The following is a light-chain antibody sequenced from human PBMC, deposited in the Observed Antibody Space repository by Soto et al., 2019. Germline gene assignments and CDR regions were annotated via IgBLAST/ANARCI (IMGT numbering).Light chain of an antibody. CDR2: DAS. J-gene: IGKJ4*01. CDR3: QQRSSWLT. CDR1: QSVSNY. Sequence: EIVLTQSPATLSLSPGERATLSCRASQSVSNYLAWYQQKPGQALRLLIYDASNRATGIPARFSGSGSGTDFTLTISSREPEDFAVYYCQQRSSWLTFGGGTKVDIK. V-gene: IGKV3-11*01.